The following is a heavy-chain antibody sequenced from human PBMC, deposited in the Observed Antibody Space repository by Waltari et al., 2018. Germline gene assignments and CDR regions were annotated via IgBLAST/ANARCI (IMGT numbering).Heavy chain of an antibody. CDR2: INSEGTGT. CDR1: GFTFRNHW. V-gene: IGHV3-74*01. CDR3: TRDSGQGLDF. Sequence: EVQLVESGGGLVQSGGSLRLSCGASGFTFRNHWMHWVRQAPGKGLLGVSRINSEGTGTSHADSVKGRFTMSRDNAKNTLYLQMNSLRVEDTAVYYCTRDSGQGLDFWGQGTLVTVSS. J-gene: IGHJ4*02. D-gene: IGHD3-10*01.